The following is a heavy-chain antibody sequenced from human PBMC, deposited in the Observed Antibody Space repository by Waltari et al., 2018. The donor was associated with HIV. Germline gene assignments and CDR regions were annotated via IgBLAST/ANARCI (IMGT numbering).Heavy chain of an antibody. CDR1: GGSLSGYY. CDR3: VRGHDLREQQLIGGFDS. J-gene: IGHJ4*02. D-gene: IGHD6-13*01. CDR2: INHSGSS. Sequence: QVQLQQWGAGLLKPSETLSLTCAVYGGSLSGYYWRWLRQPPGKGLEWIGEINHSGSSNYKSSLNNRVALPVDASKNQFSLKLSSVTAADTAIYYCVRGHDLREQQLIGGFDSWGQGTLVTVTS. V-gene: IGHV4-34*01.